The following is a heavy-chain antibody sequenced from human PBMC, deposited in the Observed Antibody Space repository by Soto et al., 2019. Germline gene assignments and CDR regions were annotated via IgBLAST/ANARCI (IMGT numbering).Heavy chain of an antibody. CDR3: AKGSVVGATIDDY. Sequence: PGGSLRLSCAASGFTFSSCGMHWVRQAPGQGLEWVTLVSADGANKFYADSVKGRFAVSRDNSKNMLYLQMNSLRPEDTAMYYCAKGSVVGATIDDYWGQGTLVTVSS. CDR2: VSADGANK. CDR1: GFTFSSCG. D-gene: IGHD2-15*01. V-gene: IGHV3-30*18. J-gene: IGHJ4*02.